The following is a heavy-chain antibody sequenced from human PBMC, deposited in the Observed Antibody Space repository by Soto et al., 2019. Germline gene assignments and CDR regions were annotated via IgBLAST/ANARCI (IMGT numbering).Heavy chain of an antibody. J-gene: IGHJ5*02. CDR3: TTIGGIVKPRGGNWFDP. CDR1: GFTFSNAW. V-gene: IGHV3-15*07. Sequence: GGSLRLSCAASGFTFSNAWMNWVRQAPGKGLEWVGRIKSKTDGGTTDYTAPVKSRFTISRDDSKNTLYLQMNSLKTEDTAVYYCTTIGGIVKPRGGNWFDPWGQGTLVTVSS. CDR2: IKSKTDGGTT. D-gene: IGHD1-26*01.